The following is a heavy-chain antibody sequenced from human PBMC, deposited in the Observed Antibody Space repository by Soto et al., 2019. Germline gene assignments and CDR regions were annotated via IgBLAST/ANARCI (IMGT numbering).Heavy chain of an antibody. CDR2: IKSKTDGGTT. Sequence: GGSLRLSCAASGFTFSNAWMNWVRQAPGKGLEWVGRIKSKTDGGTTDYAAPVKGRFTISRDDSKNTLYLQMNSLKTEDTAVYYCTTLDIVVVPAFYGMDVWGQGTTVTVYS. V-gene: IGHV3-15*07. CDR3: TTLDIVVVPAFYGMDV. CDR1: GFTFSNAW. D-gene: IGHD2-2*01. J-gene: IGHJ6*02.